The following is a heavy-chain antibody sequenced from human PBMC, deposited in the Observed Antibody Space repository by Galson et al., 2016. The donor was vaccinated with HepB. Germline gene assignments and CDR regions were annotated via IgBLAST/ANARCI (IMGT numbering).Heavy chain of an antibody. CDR2: LSSSGGNS. V-gene: IGHV3-23*01. CDR3: ANLPPTVTIPILGF. D-gene: IGHD4-17*01. J-gene: IGHJ4*02. CDR1: GFTFSSYA. Sequence: SLRLSCAASGFTFSSYAMSWVRQAPGKGLECVSVLSSSGGNSFYADSVKGRFTISRDNSKDTLYLQMNSLRAEDTAVYYCANLPPTVTIPILGFWGQGTLVTVSS.